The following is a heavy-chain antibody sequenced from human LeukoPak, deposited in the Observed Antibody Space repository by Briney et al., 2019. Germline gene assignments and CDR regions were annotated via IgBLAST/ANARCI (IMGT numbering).Heavy chain of an antibody. CDR1: GGSISSSSYY. CDR3: VAGTAMVMDWFDP. Sequence: SETLSHTCTVSGGSISSSSYYWGWIRQPPGKGPEWIGSIYYSGSTYYNPSLKSRVTISVDTSKNQFSLKLSSVTAADTAVYYCVAGTAMVMDWFDPWGQGTLVTVS. V-gene: IGHV4-39*01. D-gene: IGHD5-18*01. J-gene: IGHJ5*02. CDR2: IYYSGST.